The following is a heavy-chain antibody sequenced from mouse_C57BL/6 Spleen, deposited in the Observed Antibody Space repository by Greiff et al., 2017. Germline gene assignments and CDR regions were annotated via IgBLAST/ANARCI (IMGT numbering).Heavy chain of an antibody. Sequence: QVQLKQPGAELVKPGASVKLSCKASGYTFTSYWMHWVKQRPGQGLEWIGMIHPNSGSTNYNEKFKSKATLTVDKSSSTAYMQLSSLTSEDSAVYYCARYDYDGYFDYWGQGTTLTVSS. V-gene: IGHV1-64*01. J-gene: IGHJ2*01. D-gene: IGHD2-4*01. CDR2: IHPNSGST. CDR3: ARYDYDGYFDY. CDR1: GYTFTSYW.